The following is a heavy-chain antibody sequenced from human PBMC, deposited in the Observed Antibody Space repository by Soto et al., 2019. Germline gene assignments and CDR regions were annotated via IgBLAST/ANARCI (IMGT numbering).Heavy chain of an antibody. J-gene: IGHJ6*02. D-gene: IGHD6-13*01. CDR1: GGSFSGYY. V-gene: IGHV4-34*01. Sequence: QVQLQQWGAGLLKPSETLSLTCAVYGGSFSGYYWSWIRQPPGKGLEWIGEINHSGSTTYNPSLKSRVTISVDTSKNQVSLKLSSVTAADTAVYYCARTPYSSSWYAYYYSGMDVWGQGTTVTVSS. CDR2: INHSGST. CDR3: ARTPYSSSWYAYYYSGMDV.